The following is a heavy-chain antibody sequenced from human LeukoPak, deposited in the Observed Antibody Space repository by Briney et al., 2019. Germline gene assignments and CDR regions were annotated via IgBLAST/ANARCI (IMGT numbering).Heavy chain of an antibody. V-gene: IGHV1-3*01. J-gene: IGHJ4*02. CDR2: INAGNGNT. CDR1: GYTFTSYA. D-gene: IGHD4-17*01. CDR3: ARSDDYGDYGFDY. Sequence: ASVKVSCKASGYTFTSYAMHWVRQAPGQRLEWVGWINAGNGNTKYSQKFQGRVTITRDTSASTAYMELSSLRSEDTAVYYCARSDDYGDYGFDYWGQGTLVTVSS.